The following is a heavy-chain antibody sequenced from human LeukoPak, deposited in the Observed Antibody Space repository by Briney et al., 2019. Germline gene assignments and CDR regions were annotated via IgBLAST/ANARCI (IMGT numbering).Heavy chain of an antibody. J-gene: IGHJ6*03. CDR2: INPYNGNT. V-gene: IGHV1-18*01. CDR1: GYTFTSYG. CDR3: ARGALRFLEWTSYYMDV. Sequence: ASVKVSCKASGYTFTSYGITWVRQAPGQGLEWMGRINPYNGNTNYAQRFQGRVTMTTDTSTSTAYMDLRSLRSDDTAVYYCARGALRFLEWTSYYMDVWGKGTTVTVSS. D-gene: IGHD3-3*01.